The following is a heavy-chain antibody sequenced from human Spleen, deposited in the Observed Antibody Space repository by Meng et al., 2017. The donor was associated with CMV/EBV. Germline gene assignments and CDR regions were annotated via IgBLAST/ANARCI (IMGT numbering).Heavy chain of an antibody. J-gene: IGHJ6*02. CDR2: ISSRGSTI. CDR3: ARDDDEEVYDVWNRHYSPVPYYGMDV. D-gene: IGHD3-3*01. Sequence: GGSLRLSCAASSFTFSSYEMNWVRQGPGKGLEWVSYISSRGSTIYYADSVKGRFTISRDDATNSLYLQMNSLRVEDTAVYYCARDDDEEVYDVWNRHYSPVPYYGMDVWGQGTTVTVSS. V-gene: IGHV3-48*03. CDR1: SFTFSSYE.